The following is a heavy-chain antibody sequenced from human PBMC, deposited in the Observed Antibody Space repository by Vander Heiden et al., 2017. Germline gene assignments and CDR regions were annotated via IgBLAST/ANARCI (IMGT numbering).Heavy chain of an antibody. CDR2: ISSSSVNM. V-gene: IGHV3-48*02. D-gene: IGHD2-2*01. Sequence: EVQLVASGGGLVQPGGSLRLSCAASGFSFGNYNMNWVRQSPGKGLEWISYISSSSVNMYYADSVKGRFTISRDNARNSLYLQMNSLGDEDTAVYYCARDAETSSWYYFDQWGQGTLVTVSS. CDR3: ARDAETSSWYYFDQ. CDR1: GFSFGNYN. J-gene: IGHJ4*02.